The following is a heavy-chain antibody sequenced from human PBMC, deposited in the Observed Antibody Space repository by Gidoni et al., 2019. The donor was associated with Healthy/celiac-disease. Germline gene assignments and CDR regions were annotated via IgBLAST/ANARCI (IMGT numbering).Heavy chain of an antibody. CDR2: ISGSSNYI. Sequence: EVQLVESGGGLVKPGGSLRFSCAASGFTFSTYSMNWVRQAPGKGLEWVSSISGSSNYIYYADSVKGRFTISRDNAKNSLYLQMNSLRAEDTAVYYCARGGSPSNSAFDIWGQGTMVTVSS. CDR3: ARGGSPSNSAFDI. J-gene: IGHJ3*02. V-gene: IGHV3-21*01. CDR1: GFTFSTYS. D-gene: IGHD2-15*01.